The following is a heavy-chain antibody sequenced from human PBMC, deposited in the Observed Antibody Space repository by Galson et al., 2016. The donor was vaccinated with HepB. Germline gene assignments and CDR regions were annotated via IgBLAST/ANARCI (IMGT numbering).Heavy chain of an antibody. V-gene: IGHV3-73*01. CDR3: TRHLLYGGTSFDY. CDR2: LRHKANSYAA. Sequence: SLRLSCAASGFTFSDSTVHWVRQASGKGLEWVGRLRHKANSYAAAYAASVKGRFTISRDDSKNTAYLQMNSLKTEDTAVYFCTRHLLYGGTSFDYWGQGTLVTVSS. D-gene: IGHD4-23*01. CDR1: GFTFSDST. J-gene: IGHJ4*02.